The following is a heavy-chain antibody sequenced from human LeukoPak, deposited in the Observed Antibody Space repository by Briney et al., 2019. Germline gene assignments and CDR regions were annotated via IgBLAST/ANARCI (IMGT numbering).Heavy chain of an antibody. CDR2: ISYSSDTI. CDR3: AKRRGLEVLYYYYMDV. CDR1: GFTFDEYA. V-gene: IGHV3-9*01. D-gene: IGHD1-7*01. J-gene: IGHJ6*03. Sequence: PGGSLRLSCAASGFTFDEYAMHWVRQVPGKGLEWVSGISYSSDTIGYVESVKGRFTISRDNAKNSVYLQMNSLRAEDTAVYYCAKRRGLEVLYYYYMDVWGKGTAVTVSS.